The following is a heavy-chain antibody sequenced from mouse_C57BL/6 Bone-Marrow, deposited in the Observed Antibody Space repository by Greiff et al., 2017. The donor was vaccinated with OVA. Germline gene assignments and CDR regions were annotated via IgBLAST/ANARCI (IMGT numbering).Heavy chain of an antibody. V-gene: IGHV1-4*01. CDR1: GYTFTSYT. D-gene: IGHD1-3*01. Sequence: VQLQQSGAELARPGASVKMSCKASGYTFTSYTMHWVKQRPGQGLEWIGYINPSSGYTKYNQKFKDKATLTADKSSSTASMQLSSLTSEDSAVYYCARSTNFAYWGQGTLVTVSA. CDR3: ARSTNFAY. J-gene: IGHJ3*01. CDR2: INPSSGYT.